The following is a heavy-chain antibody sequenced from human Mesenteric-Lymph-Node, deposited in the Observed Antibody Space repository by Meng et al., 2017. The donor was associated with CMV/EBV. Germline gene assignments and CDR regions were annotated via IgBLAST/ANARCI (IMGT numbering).Heavy chain of an antibody. J-gene: IGHJ4*02. CDR1: GYSFSSYW. CDR3: ARGGSSGYDYSFDY. V-gene: IGHV5-51*01. D-gene: IGHD5-12*01. Sequence: KGSGYSFSSYWIGWVRQMPGKGLEWMGIMYPGDSDTRYSPSFQGQVTISADKSISTAYLQWSSLKASVTAMYYCARGGSSGYDYSFDYWGQGTLVTVSS. CDR2: MYPGDSDT.